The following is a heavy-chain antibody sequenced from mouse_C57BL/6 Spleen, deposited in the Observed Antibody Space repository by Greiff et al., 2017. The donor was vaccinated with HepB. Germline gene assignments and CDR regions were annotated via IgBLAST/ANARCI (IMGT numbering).Heavy chain of an antibody. Sequence: EVHLVESGGGLVKPGGSLKLSCAASGFTFSDYGMHWVRQAPEKGLEWVAYISSGSSTIYYADTVKGRFTISRDNAKNTLFLQMTSLRSEDTAMYYCARKDYGSSTEGFAYWGQGTLVTVSA. D-gene: IGHD1-1*01. J-gene: IGHJ3*01. V-gene: IGHV5-17*01. CDR2: ISSGSSTI. CDR1: GFTFSDYG. CDR3: ARKDYGSSTEGFAY.